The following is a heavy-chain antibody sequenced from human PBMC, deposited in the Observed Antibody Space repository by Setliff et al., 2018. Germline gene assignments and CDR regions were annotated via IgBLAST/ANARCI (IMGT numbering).Heavy chain of an antibody. J-gene: IGHJ4*02. Sequence: ASVKVSCKASGYTSTNYGINWVRQAPGQRLEWVGWISAYNGDTNYAQKFQGRVTMTTDRSTSTAYMELRSLKSDDTAVYYCARCLPFLSGYERGAFDYWGQGTLVTVPQ. CDR2: ISAYNGDT. CDR3: ARCLPFLSGYERGAFDY. CDR1: GYTSTNYG. D-gene: IGHD5-12*01. V-gene: IGHV1-18*01.